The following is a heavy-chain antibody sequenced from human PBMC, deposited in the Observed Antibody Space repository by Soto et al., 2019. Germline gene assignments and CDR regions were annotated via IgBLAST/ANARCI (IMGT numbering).Heavy chain of an antibody. J-gene: IGHJ5*02. V-gene: IGHV1-2*02. CDR2: INPNSGGT. CDR1: GYTFTGYY. CDR3: ARALITFVVGAPSSCWFDP. Sequence: QVQLVQSGAEVKKPGASVKVSCKASGYTFTGYYMHWVRQAPGQGLEWMGWINPNSGGTNYAQKFQGRVTMTRDTSISTSYMELSRLRSDDTAVYYCARALITFVVGAPSSCWFDPWGQGTLVTVSS. D-gene: IGHD1-26*01.